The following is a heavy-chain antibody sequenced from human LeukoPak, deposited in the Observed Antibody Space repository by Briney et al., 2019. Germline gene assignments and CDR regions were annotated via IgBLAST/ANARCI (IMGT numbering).Heavy chain of an antibody. V-gene: IGHV3-23*01. D-gene: IGHD7-27*01. CDR3: AKDRPLNWGYHFDY. Sequence: GGSLRLSCAASGFTFSSYAMSWVRQAPGKGLEWVSGISGSGGSTYYADSVKGRFTISRDNSKNTMSLQMNSLRAEDTAVYYCAKDRPLNWGYHFDYWGQGTLVTVSS. CDR1: GFTFSSYA. J-gene: IGHJ4*02. CDR2: ISGSGGST.